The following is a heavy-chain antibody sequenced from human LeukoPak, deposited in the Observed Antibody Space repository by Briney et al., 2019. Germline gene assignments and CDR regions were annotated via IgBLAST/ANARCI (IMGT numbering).Heavy chain of an antibody. CDR3: AREPRRFSGYFVY. Sequence: PSETLSLTCIVSGGSISNYYWSWLRQPAGKGLEWIGRIFTSGSTNYNPSLQSRVTISVDQSKNQFSLKLSSVTAADTAIYYCAREPRRFSGYFVYWGQGSLVTVSS. CDR2: IFTSGST. CDR1: GGSISNYY. D-gene: IGHD1-26*01. J-gene: IGHJ4*02. V-gene: IGHV4-4*07.